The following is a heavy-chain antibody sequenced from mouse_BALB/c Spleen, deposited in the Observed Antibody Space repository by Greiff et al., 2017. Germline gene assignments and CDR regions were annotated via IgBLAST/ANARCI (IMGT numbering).Heavy chain of an antibody. CDR1: GFNIKDTY. D-gene: IGHD1-1*01. J-gene: IGHJ4*01. CDR3: ASLLLTTSYYAMGY. CDR2: IDPANGNT. V-gene: IGHV14-3*02. Sequence: EVQLQQSGAELVKPGASVKLSCTASGFNIKDTYMHWVKQRPEQGLEWIGRIDPANGNTKYDPKFQGKATITADTSSNTAYLQLSSLTSEDTAVFYCASLLLTTSYYAMGYWGQGTSVTVSS.